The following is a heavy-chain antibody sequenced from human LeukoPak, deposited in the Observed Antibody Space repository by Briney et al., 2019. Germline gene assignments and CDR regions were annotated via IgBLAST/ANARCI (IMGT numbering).Heavy chain of an antibody. Sequence: GGSLRLSCAASGFTFSSYWMSWVRQAPGKGLEWVANIKQDGSEKYYVDSEKGRFTISRDNAKNSLYLQMNSLRAEDTAVYYCARGSGSYPNDAFDIWGQGTMVTVSS. J-gene: IGHJ3*02. CDR3: ARGSGSYPNDAFDI. CDR1: GFTFSSYW. D-gene: IGHD1-26*01. V-gene: IGHV3-7*01. CDR2: IKQDGSEK.